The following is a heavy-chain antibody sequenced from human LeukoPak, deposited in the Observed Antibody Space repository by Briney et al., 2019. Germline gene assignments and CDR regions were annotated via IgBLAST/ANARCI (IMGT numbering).Heavy chain of an antibody. V-gene: IGHV4-59*01. CDR1: GGSISSYY. CDR3: AREGLSYYFDY. Sequence: SETLSLTCTVSGGSISSYYWSWIRQPPGKGLEWIGYIYYSGSTNYNPSLKSRVTISVDTSKNQFSLKLSSVTAADTAVYYCAREGLSYYFDYWSQGTLVTVSS. CDR2: IYYSGST. D-gene: IGHD3/OR15-3a*01. J-gene: IGHJ4*02.